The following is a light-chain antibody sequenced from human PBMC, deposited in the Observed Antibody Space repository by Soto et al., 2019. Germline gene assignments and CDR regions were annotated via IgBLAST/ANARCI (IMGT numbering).Light chain of an antibody. CDR2: GAS. J-gene: IGKJ1*01. CDR3: LQYNTYSGT. CDR1: QSVTSN. V-gene: IGKV3D-15*01. Sequence: EIVMTQSPATLSVSPGESATLSCRASQSVTSNLAWDQQKPGQPPRLLIYGASRRATGIPDRFSGSGSGTQFTLTITSLQPDDFATYYCLQYNTYSGTFGQGTKVDIK.